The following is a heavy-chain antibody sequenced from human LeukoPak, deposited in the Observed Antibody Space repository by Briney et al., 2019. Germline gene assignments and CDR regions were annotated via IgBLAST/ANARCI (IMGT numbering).Heavy chain of an antibody. CDR2: ISSDTGGT. V-gene: IGHV1-2*02. CDR3: VRADPVDY. CDR1: GYTFTGSF. Sequence: ASVKVSCKVSGYTFTGSFIHWVRQAPGQGLEWMGWISSDTGGTKFARKFQGRVTMTRDTSISTAYMELRSLRSDDTAVYYCVRADPVDYWGQGTSITVSS. J-gene: IGHJ4*02.